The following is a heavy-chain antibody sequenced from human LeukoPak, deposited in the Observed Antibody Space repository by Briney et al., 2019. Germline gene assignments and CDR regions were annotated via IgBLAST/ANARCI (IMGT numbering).Heavy chain of an antibody. Sequence: SVKVSCKASGGTFSSYAISWVRQAPGQGLEWMGRIIPILAIANYAQKFLGRVTITADKSTSTAYMELSSLRSEDTAVYYCASRSVVPAAPFDPWGQGTLVTVSS. CDR1: GGTFSSYA. CDR3: ASRSVVPAAPFDP. J-gene: IGHJ5*02. CDR2: IIPILAIA. D-gene: IGHD2-2*01. V-gene: IGHV1-69*04.